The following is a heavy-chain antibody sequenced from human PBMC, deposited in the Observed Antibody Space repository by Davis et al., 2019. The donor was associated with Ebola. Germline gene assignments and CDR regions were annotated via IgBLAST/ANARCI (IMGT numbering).Heavy chain of an antibody. J-gene: IGHJ4*02. D-gene: IGHD6-19*01. CDR2: IYHSGST. CDR3: ARLEQWLGIFDY. Sequence: SETLSLTCTVSGGSISSSSYYWGWIRQPPGKGLEWIGSIYHSGSTNYNPSLKSRVTISVDTSKNQFSLKLSSVTAADTAVYYCARLEQWLGIFDYWGQGTLVTVSS. CDR1: GGSISSSSYY. V-gene: IGHV4-39*07.